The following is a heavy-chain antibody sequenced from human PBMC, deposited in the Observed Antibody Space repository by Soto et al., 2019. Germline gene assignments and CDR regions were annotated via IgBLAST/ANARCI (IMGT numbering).Heavy chain of an antibody. CDR1: GFTFSFEA. V-gene: IGHV3-30-3*01. CDR3: ARGVGYAAGSNSYMDV. J-gene: IGHJ6*02. D-gene: IGHD2-2*01. Sequence: RGSQVLSSAPSGFTFSFEAMHWVRQAPDKGPEWVALISYDENNQFYTDSVKGQCTISRDNSQSTLYLQINSLRPEDTAVYYCARGVGYAAGSNSYMDVWGQGTTVTGSS. CDR2: ISYDENNQ.